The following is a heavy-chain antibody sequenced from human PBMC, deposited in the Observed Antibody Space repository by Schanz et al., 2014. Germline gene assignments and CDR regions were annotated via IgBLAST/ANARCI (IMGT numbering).Heavy chain of an antibody. CDR1: GFTVSSNH. J-gene: IGHJ4*02. CDR3: ARVHHYDPSGWGYFDY. D-gene: IGHD3-22*01. Sequence: EGQLAESGGGLVQPGGSPRLSCAASGFTVSSNHMSWVRQAPGKGLEWVSVIYSGIGAYYADSVKDRFTVSRDNSKNTVYLQMNRLRAEDTAVYYCARVHHYDPSGWGYFDYWGQGALVTVSS. V-gene: IGHV3-66*01. CDR2: IYSGIGA.